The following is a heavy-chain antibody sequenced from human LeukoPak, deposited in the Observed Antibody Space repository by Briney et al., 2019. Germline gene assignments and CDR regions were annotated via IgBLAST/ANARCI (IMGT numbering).Heavy chain of an antibody. D-gene: IGHD2-15*01. J-gene: IGHJ6*02. CDR1: GFTFSSYG. CDR2: ISYDGSNK. Sequence: PGGSLRLSCAASGFTFSSYGMHWVRQAPGKGLEWVAVISYDGSNKYYADSVKGRFTISRDNSKSTLYLQMNSLRAEDTAVYYCAKDSQDIVVVRAAASYYYGMDVWGQGTTVTVSS. CDR3: AKDSQDIVVVRAAASYYYGMDV. V-gene: IGHV3-30*18.